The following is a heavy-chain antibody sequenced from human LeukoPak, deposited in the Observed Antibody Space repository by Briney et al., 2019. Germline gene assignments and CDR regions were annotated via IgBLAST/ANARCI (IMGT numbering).Heavy chain of an antibody. J-gene: IGHJ5*02. CDR3: ARSGSGWFDP. Sequence: PSETLSLTCTISGGSISSYYWSWIRQPPGKGLEWIGYIFYSWSTNYNPSLKSRVTISLDTSKNQFSLRLSSVTAADTAVYYCARSGSGWFDPWGQGILVTVSS. V-gene: IGHV4-59*08. CDR1: GGSISSYY. CDR2: IFYSWST. D-gene: IGHD1-26*01.